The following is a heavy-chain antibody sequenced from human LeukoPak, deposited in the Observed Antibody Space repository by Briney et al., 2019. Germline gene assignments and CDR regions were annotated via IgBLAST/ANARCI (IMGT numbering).Heavy chain of an antibody. CDR1: GFTFSSYW. V-gene: IGHV3-7*01. CDR3: ARVGYNGWNFKN. D-gene: IGHD1-7*01. CDR2: ISQDVSHK. Sequence: HAGRSLRLSCAASGFTFSSYWMSWVRQAPGKGLQSVAYISQDVSHKYYVDSVKGRFTISRDNAKNSLHLEMNSLRAEDTALYYCARVGYNGWNFKNWGQGTLVTVSS. J-gene: IGHJ4*02.